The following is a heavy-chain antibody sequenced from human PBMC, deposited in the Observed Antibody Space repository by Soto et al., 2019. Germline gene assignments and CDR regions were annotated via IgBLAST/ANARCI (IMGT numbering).Heavy chain of an antibody. V-gene: IGHV1-2*02. J-gene: IGHJ4*02. D-gene: IGHD6-19*01. CDR3: ATSSDWSPLLDY. CDR1: QYTFTNYY. Sequence: ASVKVSCKASQYTFTNYYLHWVRQAPGQRPEWMGWINNGGGTIYAQKFQGRLTMTRDTSITTAYMELSRLSSDGTAFYYCATSSDWSPLLDYWGQGTLVTVSS. CDR2: INNGGGT.